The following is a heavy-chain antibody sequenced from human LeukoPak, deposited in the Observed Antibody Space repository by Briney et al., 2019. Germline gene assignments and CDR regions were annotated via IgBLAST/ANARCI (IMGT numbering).Heavy chain of an antibody. CDR1: GFTFSNYW. V-gene: IGHV3-74*01. D-gene: IGHD4-23*01. CDR3: ARTEGTVAYDS. CDR2: INSDGSGT. Sequence: GGSLRRSCAASGFTFSNYWMHWVRQAPGKGLVWVSRINSDGSGTTYADSVRGRFTISRDNAKNTLYLQVNSLRAEDTAVYYCARTEGTVAYDSWGQGTLVTVSS. J-gene: IGHJ5*01.